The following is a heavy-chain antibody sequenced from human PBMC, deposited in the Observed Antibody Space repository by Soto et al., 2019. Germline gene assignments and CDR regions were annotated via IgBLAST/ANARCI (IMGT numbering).Heavy chain of an antibody. CDR2: IYYSGST. CDR3: ARSSGDDQNAFDY. J-gene: IGHJ4*02. CDR1: GGSISSSSYY. Sequence: QLQLQESGPGLVKPSETLSLTCTVSGGSISSSSYYWGWIRQPPGKGLEWIGSIYYSGSTYYNPSLKSRVPISVYTDKNQFSLKLSSVTAADTAVYYCARSSGDDQNAFDYLGQGTLVTVSS. D-gene: IGHD5-12*01. V-gene: IGHV4-39*01.